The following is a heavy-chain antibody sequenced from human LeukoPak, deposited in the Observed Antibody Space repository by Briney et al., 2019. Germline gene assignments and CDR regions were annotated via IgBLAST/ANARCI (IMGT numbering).Heavy chain of an antibody. D-gene: IGHD2-2*01. CDR1: GFTFSSYG. CDR2: INGGGDAT. V-gene: IGHV3-23*01. Sequence: GGSLRLSCAASGFTFSSYGMSWVRQAPGNGLEWVSAINGGGDATEYADSVKGRFTISRDNSKNTLYLQMNSLRPDDTAVYYCAKCTASCYANAFDVWGQGTLLTVFS. CDR3: AKCTASCYANAFDV. J-gene: IGHJ3*01.